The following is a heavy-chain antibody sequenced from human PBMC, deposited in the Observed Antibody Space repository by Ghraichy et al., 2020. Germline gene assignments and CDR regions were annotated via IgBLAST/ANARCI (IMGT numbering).Heavy chain of an antibody. J-gene: IGHJ4*02. D-gene: IGHD1-26*01. V-gene: IGHV2-5*01. CDR3: AYWYWGAFDY. CDR1: GFSLSASGVG. CDR2: IQWTDDK. Sequence: SGPTLVKPTQTLTLTCSFSGFSLSASGVGVGWIRQPPGKALEWLALIQWTDDKSYSPSLKSRLTITKDTSKNQVVLTLANMDPVDTATYFCAYWYWGAFDYWGQGTLVTVSA.